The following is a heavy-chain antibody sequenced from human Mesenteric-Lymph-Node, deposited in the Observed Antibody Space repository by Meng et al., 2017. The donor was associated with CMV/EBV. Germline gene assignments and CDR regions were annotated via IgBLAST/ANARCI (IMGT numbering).Heavy chain of an antibody. D-gene: IGHD3-3*01. CDR2: IYPGDSAT. V-gene: IGHV5-51*01. J-gene: IGHJ4*02. CDR3: ARPDYDFWSGFFY. Sequence: GESLKISCKGSGYSFVTYWIAWMRLMPGKGLEWRGIIYPGDSATTYSPSFQGQVTLSADKSVTTAYLQLSSLRASDTAMYYCARPDYDFWSGFFYWGQGTLVTVSS. CDR1: GYSFVTYW.